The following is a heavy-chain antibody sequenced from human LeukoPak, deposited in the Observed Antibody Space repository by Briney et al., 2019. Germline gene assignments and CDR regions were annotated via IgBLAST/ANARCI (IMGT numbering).Heavy chain of an antibody. CDR3: ARERGEYCDNTSCSKYYFDY. CDR1: GGSVSSGSYH. Sequence: SETLSLTCTVSGGSVSSGSYHWSWIRQPPGKGLEWIGYIYYSGSTNYNPSPKSRVTISRDTSKNQFSLKLSSVTAADTAVYYCARERGEYCDNTSCSKYYFDYWGQGTLVTVSS. V-gene: IGHV4-61*01. CDR2: IYYSGST. J-gene: IGHJ4*02. D-gene: IGHD2-2*01.